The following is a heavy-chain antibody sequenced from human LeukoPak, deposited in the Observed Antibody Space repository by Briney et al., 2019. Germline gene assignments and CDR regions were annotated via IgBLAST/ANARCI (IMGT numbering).Heavy chain of an antibody. J-gene: IGHJ5*02. CDR1: GGSFSGDF. CDR3: ARDVVAATAINWFDP. CDR2: INHGGST. Sequence: PSETLSLTCAVYGGSFSGDFWSWIRQSPGKGLEWIGEINHGGSTTYNPSLQSRVTMSVDTSTNQISLKMTSVTAADTAIYYCARDVVAATAINWFDPWGQGTLVTVSS. V-gene: IGHV4-34*01. D-gene: IGHD2-15*01.